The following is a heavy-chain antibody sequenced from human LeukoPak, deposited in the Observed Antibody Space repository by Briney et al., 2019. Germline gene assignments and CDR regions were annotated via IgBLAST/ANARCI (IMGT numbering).Heavy chain of an antibody. V-gene: IGHV3-7*03. CDR2: MKFDGSEK. CDR3: AYRNNFQY. Sequence: MKFDGSEKYYVDSVEGRFTISRDNARSPLHLEMNNLRAEDSAIYYCAYRNNFQYWGQGVLVTVSS. J-gene: IGHJ4*02. D-gene: IGHD1-26*01.